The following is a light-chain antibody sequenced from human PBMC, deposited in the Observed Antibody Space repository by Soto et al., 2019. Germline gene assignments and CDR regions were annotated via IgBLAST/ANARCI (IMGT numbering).Light chain of an antibody. J-gene: IGLJ2*01. Sequence: QSVLTQPASVSGSPGQSITISCTGTSSDVGGYNYVSWYQQHPGKAPKLTIYDVSNRPSGVSNRFSGSKSGNTASLTISGLQAEDEADYFCSSYTTSSTVVFGGGKKLTVL. CDR2: DVS. CDR1: SSDVGGYNY. CDR3: SSYTTSSTVV. V-gene: IGLV2-14*01.